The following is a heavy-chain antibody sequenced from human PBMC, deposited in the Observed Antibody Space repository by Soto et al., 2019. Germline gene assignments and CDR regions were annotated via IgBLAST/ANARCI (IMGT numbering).Heavy chain of an antibody. CDR2: ISSNGGST. V-gene: IGHV3-64*02. Sequence: VGSLRLSCAASGFTFSSYAMHWVRQAPGKGLEYVSAISSNGGSTYYADSVKGRFTISRDNSKNTLYLQMGGLRAEDMAVYYCASLGPVGAAIDYWGQGTLVTVSS. CDR3: ASLGPVGAAIDY. CDR1: GFTFSSYA. J-gene: IGHJ4*02. D-gene: IGHD1-26*01.